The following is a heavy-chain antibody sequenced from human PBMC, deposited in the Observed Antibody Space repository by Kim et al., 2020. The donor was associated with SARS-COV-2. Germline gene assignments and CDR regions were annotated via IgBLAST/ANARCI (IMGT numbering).Heavy chain of an antibody. V-gene: IGHV4-61*01. Sequence: SETLSLTCTVSGGSVSSGTYYWSWIRQSPGKGLEWIGYIYYTGSSNYNPSLKSRVTISLDPSKNQFSLKLTSVTAADTAVYYCASTTIVWRQLYFGSHDYWGQGPLVTVSS. J-gene: IGHJ4*02. CDR1: GGSVSSGTYY. CDR3: ASTTIVWRQLYFGSHDY. CDR2: IYYTGSS. D-gene: IGHD5-18*01.